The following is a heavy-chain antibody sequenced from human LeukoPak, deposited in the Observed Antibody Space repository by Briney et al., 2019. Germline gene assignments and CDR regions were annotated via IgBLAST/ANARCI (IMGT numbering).Heavy chain of an antibody. CDR2: INHSGST. CDR1: GGPVSGYY. D-gene: IGHD3-10*01. CDR3: ARGRYYGSGSNLSWFDP. Sequence: EASETLSLTCTVSGGPVSGYYWSWIRQPPGKGLEWIGEINHSGSTNYNPSLKSRVTISVDTSKNQFSLKLSSVTAADTAVYYCARGRYYGSGSNLSWFDPWGQGTLVTVSS. V-gene: IGHV4-34*01. J-gene: IGHJ5*02.